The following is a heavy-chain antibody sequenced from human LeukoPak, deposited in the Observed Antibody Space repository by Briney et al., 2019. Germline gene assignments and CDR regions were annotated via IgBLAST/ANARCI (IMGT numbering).Heavy chain of an antibody. J-gene: IGHJ4*02. V-gene: IGHV3-48*02. CDR3: VRDPDALDY. Sequence: PGGSLRLSCAASGFTFSGYSMNWVRQAPGKGLEWVAYIRSSGYPIHYADSVKGRFTISRDNARSSVYLQMNSLREEDTAVYYCVRDPDALDYWGQGTLVTVSS. CDR2: IRSSGYPI. CDR1: GFTFSGYS.